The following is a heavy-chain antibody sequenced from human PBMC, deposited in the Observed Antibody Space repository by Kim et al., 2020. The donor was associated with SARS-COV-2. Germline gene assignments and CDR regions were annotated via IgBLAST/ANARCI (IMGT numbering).Heavy chain of an antibody. CDR3: ARLDSSGYYSNWYFDL. Sequence: GESLKISCKGSGYSFTSYWIGWVHQMPGKGLEWMGIIYPGDSDTRYSPSFQGQVTISADKSISTAYLQWSSLKASDTAMYYCARLDSSGYYSNWYFDLWGRGALVTVSS. J-gene: IGHJ2*01. V-gene: IGHV5-51*07. D-gene: IGHD3-22*01. CDR1: GYSFTSYW. CDR2: IYPGDSDT.